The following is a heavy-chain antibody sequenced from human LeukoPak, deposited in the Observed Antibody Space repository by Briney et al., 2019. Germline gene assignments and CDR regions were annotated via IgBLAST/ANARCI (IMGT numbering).Heavy chain of an antibody. D-gene: IGHD4-17*01. CDR2: ISSTGNNI. CDR1: GFTFSRYN. Sequence: SGGSLRLSCAVSGFTFSRYNMYWVRQPPGKGPEWVSSISSTGNNIYYADSVKGRFTISRDNAKNSLFLQMNSLTAEDTAVYYCARESATVTRNFDYWGQGALVTVST. V-gene: IGHV3-21*01. CDR3: ARESATVTRNFDY. J-gene: IGHJ4*02.